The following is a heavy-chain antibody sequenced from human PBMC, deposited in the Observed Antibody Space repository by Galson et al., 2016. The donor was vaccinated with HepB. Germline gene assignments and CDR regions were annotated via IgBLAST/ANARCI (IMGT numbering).Heavy chain of an antibody. Sequence: SLRLSCAASGFTFSSFGMSWVRQAPGKGLEWVSLISGSGGSTSYADSVKGRFIISRDNYNNTLSLQMNSLRAADTAVYYCPRDGLRWTPVEYFHQWGQGTLVTVSS. CDR3: PRDGLRWTPVEYFHQ. CDR1: GFTFSSFG. D-gene: IGHD3/OR15-3a*01. CDR2: ISGSGGST. V-gene: IGHV3-23*01. J-gene: IGHJ1*01.